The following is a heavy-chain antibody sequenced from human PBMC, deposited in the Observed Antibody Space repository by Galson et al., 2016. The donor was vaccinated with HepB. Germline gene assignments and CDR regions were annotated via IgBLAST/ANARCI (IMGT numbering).Heavy chain of an antibody. J-gene: IGHJ4*02. CDR1: GYIFTTYG. D-gene: IGHD2-2*01. CDR3: ARDCSTTTCYPLIDS. CDR2: ISAYNGNT. Sequence: CKASGYIFTTYGISWVRQAPGQGLEWMGWISAYNGNTNYAQKLQGRVTMTTDTSTSTAYMELRSLRSDDTAVYYCARDCSTTTCYPLIDSWGQGTLVTVSS. V-gene: IGHV1-18*01.